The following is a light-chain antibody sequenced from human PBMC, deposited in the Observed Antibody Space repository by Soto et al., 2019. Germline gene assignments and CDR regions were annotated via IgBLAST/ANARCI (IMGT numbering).Light chain of an antibody. V-gene: IGKV1-39*01. Sequence: DIQMTQSPSSLSASVGDRVTISCRASQSVATFLNWYQHRPGKAPRLLIYCVSTLQSGVPSRFSGGGYVTDFTLTISSLQTEDFPTYVCQQSFGSPPAFGQGTKVEIK. J-gene: IGKJ2*01. CDR3: QQSFGSPPA. CDR2: CVS. CDR1: QSVATF.